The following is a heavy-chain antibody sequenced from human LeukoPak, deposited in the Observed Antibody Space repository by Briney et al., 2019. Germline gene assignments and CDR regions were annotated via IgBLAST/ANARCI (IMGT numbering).Heavy chain of an antibody. D-gene: IGHD4-23*01. Sequence: ASVTVSCKASGYTFTGYFMHWVRQAPGQGLEWMGWINPNSGGTKYAQKFQGRVTMTRNKSITTAYMELSRLTSDDTAVYYCARGRGAATTVVTATLDDYWGQGTLVTVS. J-gene: IGHJ4*02. CDR1: GYTFTGYF. V-gene: IGHV1-2*02. CDR3: ARGRGAATTVVTATLDDY. CDR2: INPNSGGT.